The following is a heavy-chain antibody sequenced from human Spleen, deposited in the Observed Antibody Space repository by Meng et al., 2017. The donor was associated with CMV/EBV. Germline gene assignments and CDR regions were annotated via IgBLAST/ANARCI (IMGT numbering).Heavy chain of an antibody. D-gene: IGHD6-13*01. J-gene: IGHJ4*02. Sequence: ASVKVSCKTSGYTFTSYGISWVRQAPGQGLEWMGWMNPNSGNTGYAQKFQGRVTITRNTSISTAYMELSSLRSEDTAVYYCARSDFSSWYSSFDYWGQGTLVTVSS. CDR1: GYTFTSYG. CDR2: MNPNSGNT. V-gene: IGHV1-8*03. CDR3: ARSDFSSWYSSFDY.